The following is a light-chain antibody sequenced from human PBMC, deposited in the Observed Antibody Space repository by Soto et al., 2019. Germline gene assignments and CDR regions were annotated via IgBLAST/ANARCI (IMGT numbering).Light chain of an antibody. CDR1: SSDVGSYNL. CDR3: CSYADSSRIYV. J-gene: IGLJ1*01. CDR2: EGS. Sequence: QSVLTQPASVSGSPGQSITISCTGTSSDVGSYNLVSWYQQHPGKAPKLMIYEGSKRPSGISNRFSGSKSGNTASLTISGLQAEDEAEYYCCSYADSSRIYVFGSGTKVTFL. V-gene: IGLV2-23*01.